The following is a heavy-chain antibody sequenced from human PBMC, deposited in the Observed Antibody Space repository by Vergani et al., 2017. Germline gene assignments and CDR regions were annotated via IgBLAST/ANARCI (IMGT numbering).Heavy chain of an antibody. CDR3: TKGPQQRLNVLDN. CDR1: GFNFNTFG. CDR2: ISFDGTTK. D-gene: IGHD6-25*01. J-gene: IGHJ4*01. Sequence: QLQLVESGGGVVKPGRSLNLSCAASGFNFNTFGIHWFRQAPGKGLEWLAVISFDGTTKYYADSVKGRFTISRDNSKKMLYLEMNSLRNDDTALYYCTKGPQQRLNVLDNWGQGTLVTVSS. V-gene: IGHV3-30*18.